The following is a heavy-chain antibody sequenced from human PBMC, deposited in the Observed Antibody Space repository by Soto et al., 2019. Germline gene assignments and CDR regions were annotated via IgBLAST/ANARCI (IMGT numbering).Heavy chain of an antibody. CDR2: IYYSGST. CDR1: CGSISSGGYY. V-gene: IGHV4-31*03. Sequence: SETLSLTCTVSCGSISSGGYYWSWIRQHPGKGLEWIGYIYYSGSTYYNPSLKSRVTISVDTSKNQFSLKLSSVTAADTAVYYCARMAREDGCTNGVCFFDYWGQGTLVTVSS. D-gene: IGHD2-8*01. J-gene: IGHJ4*02. CDR3: ARMAREDGCTNGVCFFDY.